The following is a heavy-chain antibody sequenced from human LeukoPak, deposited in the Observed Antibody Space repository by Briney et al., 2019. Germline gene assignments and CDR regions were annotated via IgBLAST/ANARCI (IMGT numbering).Heavy chain of an antibody. CDR2: INPNSGGT. Sequence: ASVKVSCKASGGTFTGYYMNWVRQAPGHGLEWMGRINPNSGGTNYAQKFQGRVTMTRTTSISTAYMELSRLVSDDKAVYYCASGSLGRYCRGGSCPSNWVDPWGQGTLVTVSS. J-gene: IGHJ5*02. D-gene: IGHD2-15*01. CDR3: ASGSLGRYCRGGSCPSNWVDP. V-gene: IGHV1-2*06. CDR1: GGTFTGYY.